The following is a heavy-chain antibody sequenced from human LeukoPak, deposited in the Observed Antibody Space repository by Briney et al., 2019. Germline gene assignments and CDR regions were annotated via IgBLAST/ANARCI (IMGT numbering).Heavy chain of an antibody. J-gene: IGHJ4*02. CDR2: IRSKAYGGTT. CDR3: TREIGYNSFDY. D-gene: IGHD5-24*01. V-gene: IGHV3-49*04. CDR1: GFTFGDYA. Sequence: GGSLRLSCTASGFTFGDYAMSGVRQAPGKGLEWVGFIRSKAYGGTTEYAAPVKGRFTVSRDDSKSIAYLQMNSLKTEDTAVYYCTREIGYNSFDYWGQGTLVTVSS.